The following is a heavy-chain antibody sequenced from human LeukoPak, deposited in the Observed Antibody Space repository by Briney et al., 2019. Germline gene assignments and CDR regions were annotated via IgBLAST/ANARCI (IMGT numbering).Heavy chain of an antibody. CDR1: GYTFTGYY. D-gene: IGHD6-19*01. J-gene: IGHJ5*02. CDR2: INPNGGGT. V-gene: IGHV1-2*02. CDR3: AREKRVAGSRGGLDP. Sequence: ASVKVSCKASGYTFTGYYMHWVRQAPGQGLEWMGWINPNGGGTNYAQKFQGRVTMTRDTSISTAYMELSRLRADDTAAYYCAREKRVAGSRGGLDPWGQGTLVTVST.